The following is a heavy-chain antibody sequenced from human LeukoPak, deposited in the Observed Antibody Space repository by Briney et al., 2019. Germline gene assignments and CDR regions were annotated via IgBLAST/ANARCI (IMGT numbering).Heavy chain of an antibody. V-gene: IGHV3-48*04. CDR2: ISSSSSTI. D-gene: IGHD3-9*01. CDR1: GFTFSSYS. CDR3: ARDILTGYYPGAFDI. J-gene: IGHJ3*02. Sequence: PGGSLRLSCAASGFTFSSYSMNWVRQAPGKGLEWVSYISSSSSTIYYADSVKGRFTISRDNAKNSLYLQMNSLRAEDTAVYYCARDILTGYYPGAFDIWGQGTMVTVSS.